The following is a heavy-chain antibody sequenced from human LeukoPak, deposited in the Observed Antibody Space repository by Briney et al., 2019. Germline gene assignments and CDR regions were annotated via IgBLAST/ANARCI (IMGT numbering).Heavy chain of an antibody. V-gene: IGHV1-8*01. J-gene: IGHJ4*02. CDR2: MNPDDGKT. CDR1: GYAFTSYD. CDR3: ARGPLAAAGDFDY. Sequence: SVKVSCKASGYAFTSYDINWVRQATGQGLEWMGWMNPDDGKTDYAPRFQGRVTMTRNTSISTAYMELSSLRSEDTAVYYCARGPLAAAGDFDYWGQGSLVTVSS. D-gene: IGHD6-13*01.